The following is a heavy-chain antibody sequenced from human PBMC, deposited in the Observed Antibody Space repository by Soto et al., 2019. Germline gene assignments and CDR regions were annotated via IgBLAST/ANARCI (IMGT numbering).Heavy chain of an antibody. V-gene: IGHV1-46*01. D-gene: IGHD3-3*01. J-gene: IGHJ4*02. CDR2: INPSGGST. Sequence: ASVKVSCKASGYIFTSYYMHWVRQAPGQGLEWMGIINPSGGSTSYAQKFQGRVTMTRDTSTSTVYMELSSLRSEDTAVYYCARENTIFGVVIPFDYWGQGTLVTVSS. CDR1: GYIFTSYY. CDR3: ARENTIFGVVIPFDY.